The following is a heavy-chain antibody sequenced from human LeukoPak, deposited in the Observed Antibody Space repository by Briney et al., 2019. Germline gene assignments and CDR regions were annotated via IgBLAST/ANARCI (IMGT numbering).Heavy chain of an antibody. CDR1: GDTFTGYY. J-gene: IGHJ4*02. D-gene: IGHD6-13*01. CDR3: ARASSSWYIDY. CDR2: INPNSGGT. Sequence: ASVKVSCKASGDTFTGYYMHWVRQAPGQGLEWMGWINPNSGGTNYAQKFQGRVTMTRDTSISTAYMKLSRLRSDDTAVYYCARASSSWYIDYWGQGTLVTVSS. V-gene: IGHV1-2*02.